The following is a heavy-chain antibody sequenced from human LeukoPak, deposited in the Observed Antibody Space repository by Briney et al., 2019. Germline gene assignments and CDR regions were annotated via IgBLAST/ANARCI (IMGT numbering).Heavy chain of an antibody. CDR2: IHSDGGST. J-gene: IGHJ4*02. D-gene: IGHD6-13*01. CDR1: GFTFSTYW. V-gene: IGHV3-74*01. CDR3: ARDQMQQHFDY. Sequence: GGSLRLSCAASGFTFSTYWMHWVRQAPGKGLVWVSRIHSDGGSTSYADSVMGRFTISRDNAKNTLYLQMNSLRSEDTAVYYCARDQMQQHFDYWGQGTLVTVSS.